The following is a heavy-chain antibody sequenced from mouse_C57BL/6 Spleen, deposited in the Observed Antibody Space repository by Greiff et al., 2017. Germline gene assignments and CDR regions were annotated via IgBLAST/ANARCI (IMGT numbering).Heavy chain of an antibody. CDR2: INPYNGGT. J-gene: IGHJ4*01. CDR3: ARGWAYYSNYGDAMDY. V-gene: IGHV1-19*01. CDR1: GYTFTDYY. D-gene: IGHD2-5*01. Sequence: EVQLQQSGPVLVKPGASVKMSCKASGYTFTDYYMNWVKQSHGKSLEWIGVINPYNGGTSYNQKIKGKATLTVDNPYSTAYMELNILTSEDSAVYYCARGWAYYSNYGDAMDYWGQGTSVTVSS.